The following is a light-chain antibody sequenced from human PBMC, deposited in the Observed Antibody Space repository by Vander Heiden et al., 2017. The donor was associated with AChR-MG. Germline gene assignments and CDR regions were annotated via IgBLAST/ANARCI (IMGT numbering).Light chain of an antibody. CDR2: AAS. Sequence: IQMTQSPSSLSASVGDRVTITCRASQSIRSDLNWYQQKPGKAPKLLIYAASSLQSGVPSRFSGSGSGTDFTLTISSLQPEDFATYYCQQSYSTLWTFGQGTKVEIK. V-gene: IGKV1-39*01. CDR3: QQSYSTLWT. J-gene: IGKJ1*01. CDR1: QSIRSD.